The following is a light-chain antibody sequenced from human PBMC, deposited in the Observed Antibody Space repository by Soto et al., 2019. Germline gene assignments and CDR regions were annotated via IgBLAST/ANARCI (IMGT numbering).Light chain of an antibody. CDR3: ETWDSNTRV. Sequence: QAVVTQSSSASASLGSSVKLTCTLSSGHSSYTIAWHQQQPGKAPRYLMKLEYSGSYNKGSGVPDRFSGSSSGADRYLTISNLQSEDEADYYCETWDSNTRVFGGGTKLTVL. V-gene: IGLV4-60*03. CDR2: LEYSGSY. J-gene: IGLJ2*01. CDR1: SGHSSYT.